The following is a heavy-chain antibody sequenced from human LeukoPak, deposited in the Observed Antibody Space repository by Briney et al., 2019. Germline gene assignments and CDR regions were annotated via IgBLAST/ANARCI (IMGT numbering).Heavy chain of an antibody. J-gene: IGHJ4*02. Sequence: GRSLRLSCAASGFTFDDYAMHWVRQAPGKGLGWVSGISWNSGSIGYADSVKGRFTISRDNAKNSLYLQMNSLRAEDMALYYCAKEGLGIAAAGFDYWGQGTLVTVSS. D-gene: IGHD6-13*01. CDR1: GFTFDDYA. CDR3: AKEGLGIAAAGFDY. V-gene: IGHV3-9*03. CDR2: ISWNSGSI.